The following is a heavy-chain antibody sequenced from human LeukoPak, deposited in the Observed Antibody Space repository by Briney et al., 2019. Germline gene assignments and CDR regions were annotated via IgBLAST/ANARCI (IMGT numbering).Heavy chain of an antibody. J-gene: IGHJ4*02. CDR2: ISSSSSYI. V-gene: IGHV3-21*01. CDR1: GFTFSSYS. D-gene: IGHD3-22*01. CDR3: ARGITYYYDSSGYSGVY. Sequence: PGGSLRLSCAASGFTFSSYSMNWVRQAPGKGLEWVSSISSSSSYIYYADSVKGRFTISRDNAKNSLYLQMNSLRAEDTAVYYCARGITYYYDSSGYSGVYWGQGTLVTVSS.